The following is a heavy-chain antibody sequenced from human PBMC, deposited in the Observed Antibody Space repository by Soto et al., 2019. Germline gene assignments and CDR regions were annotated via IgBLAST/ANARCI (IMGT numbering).Heavy chain of an antibody. J-gene: IGHJ3*02. CDR3: ARHLYSGSWGPSDI. Sequence: QLQLQASGPGLVEASETLSLTCTVSGGSISSSSYYWGWIRQPPGEGLAWIGSISYSGSTYYNPSLKGRATIAVDTSKNQFSLKLSSVTAADTAVYYCARHLYSGSWGPSDIWGQGTMVTVSS. V-gene: IGHV4-39*01. CDR1: GGSISSSSYY. CDR2: ISYSGST. D-gene: IGHD6-13*01.